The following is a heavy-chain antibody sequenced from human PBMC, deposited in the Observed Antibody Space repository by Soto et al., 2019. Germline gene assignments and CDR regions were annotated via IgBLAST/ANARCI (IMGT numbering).Heavy chain of an antibody. D-gene: IGHD2-2*01. CDR2: ISRSGGST. CDR1: GFTFSNYA. CDR3: AKGALYSSSTNCYPIDY. V-gene: IGHV3-23*01. J-gene: IGHJ4*02. Sequence: GGSLRLSCAASGFTFSNYAMSWVRQAPGKGLEWVSGISRSGGSTYYADSVKGRFTISRDNSKNTLYLQMNSLRAEDTAVYYCAKGALYSSSTNCYPIDYWGQGTLVTVSS.